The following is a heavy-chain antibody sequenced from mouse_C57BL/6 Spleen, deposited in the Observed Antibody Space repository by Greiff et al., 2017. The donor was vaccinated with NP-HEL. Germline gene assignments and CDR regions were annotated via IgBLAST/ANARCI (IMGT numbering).Heavy chain of an antibody. CDR2: IYPRSGNT. CDR1: GYTFTSYG. V-gene: IGHV1-81*01. Sequence: VQLQQSGAELARPGASVKLSCKASGYTFTSYGISWVKQRTGQGLEWIGEIYPRSGNTYYNEKFKGKATLTADKSSSTAYMELRSLTSEDSAGYFCARERDYYGTYAMDYWGQGTSVTVSS. CDR3: ARERDYYGTYAMDY. D-gene: IGHD1-1*01. J-gene: IGHJ4*01.